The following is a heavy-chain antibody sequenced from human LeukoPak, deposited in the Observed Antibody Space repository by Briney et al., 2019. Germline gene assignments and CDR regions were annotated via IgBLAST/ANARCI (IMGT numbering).Heavy chain of an antibody. V-gene: IGHV4-59*01. CDR1: GGSISSYY. J-gene: IGHJ4*02. CDR3: ARAAWSRYDYVWGSYLWYYFDY. CDR2: IYYSGST. Sequence: SETLSLTCTLSGGSISSYYWSWIRQPPGKGLEWLGYIYYSGSTNYNPSLKSRVTISVDTSKNQFSLKLSSVTAADTAVYYCARAAWSRYDYVWGSYLWYYFDYWGQGTLVTVSS. D-gene: IGHD3-16*02.